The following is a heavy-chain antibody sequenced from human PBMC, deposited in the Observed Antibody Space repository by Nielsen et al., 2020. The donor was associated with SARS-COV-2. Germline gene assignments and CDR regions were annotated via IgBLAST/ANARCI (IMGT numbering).Heavy chain of an antibody. D-gene: IGHD4-11*01. CDR2: IYYSGST. Sequence: SETLSLTCTVSGGSISSSSYYRGWIRQPPGKGLEWIGSIYYSGSTYYNPSLKSRVTISVDTSRNQFSLKLSSVTAADTAVYYCVNGFATVRYYGMDVWGQGTTVTVSS. V-gene: IGHV4-39*01. CDR3: VNGFATVRYYGMDV. J-gene: IGHJ6*02. CDR1: GGSISSSSYY.